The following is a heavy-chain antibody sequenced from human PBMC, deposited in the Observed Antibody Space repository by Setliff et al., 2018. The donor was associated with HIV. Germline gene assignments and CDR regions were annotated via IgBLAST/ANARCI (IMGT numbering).Heavy chain of an antibody. CDR1: GFTVSSNY. D-gene: IGHD3-3*02. Sequence: PGGSLRLSCAASGFTVSSNYMSWVRQAPGKGLEWVSLIYSGGDTYYADSVKGRFTISRDNAKNSLYLQMDSLRVEDTTVYYCTRKLAPGHGMDVWGQGTTVTVSS. V-gene: IGHV3-66*01. CDR3: TRKLAPGHGMDV. CDR2: IYSGGDT. J-gene: IGHJ6*02.